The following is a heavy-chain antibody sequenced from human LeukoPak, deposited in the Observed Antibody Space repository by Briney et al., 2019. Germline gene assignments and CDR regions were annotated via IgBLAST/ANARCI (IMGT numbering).Heavy chain of an antibody. D-gene: IGHD3-22*01. J-gene: IGHJ4*02. V-gene: IGHV1-18*04. Sequence: ASVKVSCKASGYTVTSYGISWVRQAPGQGLEWMGWITAYNGNTNYPQKLQGRVTMTTDTSTSTAYMELRSLRSDDTAIYYCARKLNYYDNSGYYLGYSFDCWGQGTLVTVSS. CDR2: ITAYNGNT. CDR1: GYTVTSYG. CDR3: ARKLNYYDNSGYYLGYSFDC.